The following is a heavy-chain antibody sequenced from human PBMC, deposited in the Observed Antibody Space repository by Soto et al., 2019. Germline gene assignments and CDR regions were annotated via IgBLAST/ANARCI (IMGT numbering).Heavy chain of an antibody. V-gene: IGHV3-30*12. Sequence: GGSLRLSCAASGVTFGSYGMHWVRQAPGKGLEWVALISYDGSTQRYEDSVKGRFTVSRDNSKNTLFLQMNTLRAEDTAVYYCARDFQQLTSEWGQGT. CDR2: ISYDGSTQ. CDR1: GVTFGSYG. D-gene: IGHD6-13*01. CDR3: ARDFQQLTSE. J-gene: IGHJ4*02.